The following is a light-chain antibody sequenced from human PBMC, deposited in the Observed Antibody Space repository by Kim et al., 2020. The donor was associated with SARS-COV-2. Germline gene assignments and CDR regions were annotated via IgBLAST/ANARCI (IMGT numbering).Light chain of an antibody. J-gene: IGLJ1*01. V-gene: IGLV2-23*02. CDR3: CSYAGDNTYV. Sequence: QSALTQSASVSGSPGQSITISCTGTSNNIGRFNLVSWYQQNPGKAPKVMIYQVDRRPLGISNRFSGSKSGNTASLTISGLQAEDEADYYCCSYAGDNTYVFGPGTKVTVL. CDR2: QVD. CDR1: SNNIGRFNL.